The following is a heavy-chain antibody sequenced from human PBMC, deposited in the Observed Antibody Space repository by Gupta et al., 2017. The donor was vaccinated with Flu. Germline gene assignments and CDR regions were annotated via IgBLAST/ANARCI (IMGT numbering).Heavy chain of an antibody. Sequence: LSAISGSGGSTYYADSVKGRFTISRDNSKNTLYLQMNSLRAEDTAVYYCAKDSPSLSITMIVVINDAFDIWGQGTMVTVSS. D-gene: IGHD3-22*01. CDR3: AKDSPSLSITMIVVINDAFDI. CDR2: ISGSGGST. V-gene: IGHV3-23*01. J-gene: IGHJ3*02.